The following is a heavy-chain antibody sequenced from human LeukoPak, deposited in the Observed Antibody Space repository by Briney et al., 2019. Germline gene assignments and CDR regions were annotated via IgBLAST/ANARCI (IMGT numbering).Heavy chain of an antibody. J-gene: IGHJ4*02. CDR2: IWYDGSNK. Sequence: GGSLRLSCAASGFTFSSYGMHWVRQAPGKGLELVAVIWYDGSNKYYADSVKGRFTISRDNSKNTLYLQMNSLRAEDTAVYYCAKDALAYCGGDCYWGFDYWGQGTLVTVSS. D-gene: IGHD2-21*02. V-gene: IGHV3-33*06. CDR3: AKDALAYCGGDCYWGFDY. CDR1: GFTFSSYG.